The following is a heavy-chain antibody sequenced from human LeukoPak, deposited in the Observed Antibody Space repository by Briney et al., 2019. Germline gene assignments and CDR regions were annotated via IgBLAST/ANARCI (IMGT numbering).Heavy chain of an antibody. J-gene: IGHJ4*02. D-gene: IGHD2-21*01. Sequence: GGSLTLSCAVSGFTFSSYAISWVRQAPGEGLEWVSAISGSGGSTYYANSGKGRFTISRDNYKNTLYLQMNSLRAEDTAVYYCAKFLPTHIVVANYYFDYWGQGPLVTVSS. CDR3: AKFLPTHIVVANYYFDY. V-gene: IGHV3-23*01. CDR2: ISGSGGST. CDR1: GFTFSSYA.